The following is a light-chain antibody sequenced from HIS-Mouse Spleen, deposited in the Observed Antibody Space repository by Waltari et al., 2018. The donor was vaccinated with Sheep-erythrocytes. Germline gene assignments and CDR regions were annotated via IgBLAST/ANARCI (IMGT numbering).Light chain of an antibody. CDR2: EVS. J-gene: IGLJ3*02. CDR1: SSAVGGSNY. Sequence: QSALTQPASVSGSPGQSITISCTGTSSAVGGSNYVSWYQQHPGKAPKLMIYEVSNRPSGVPNRFSGSKSGNTASLTISGLQAEDEADYYCSSYTSSSTWVFGGGTKLTVL. CDR3: SSYTSSSTWV. V-gene: IGLV2-14*01.